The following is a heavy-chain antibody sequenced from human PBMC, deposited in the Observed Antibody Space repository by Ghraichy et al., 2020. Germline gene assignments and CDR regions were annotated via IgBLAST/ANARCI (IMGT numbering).Heavy chain of an antibody. V-gene: IGHV3-15*07. CDR1: GFTFSNAW. D-gene: IGHD3-16*02. J-gene: IGHJ4*02. CDR2: IKSKTDGGST. CDR3: TAYDYVWGSYRPDY. Sequence: GASLNISCAASGFTFSNAWMNWVRQAPGKGLEWVGRIKSKTDGGSTDYTEPVKGRFTISRDDSKNTLYLQMKSLKTEDTAVYYCTAYDYVWGSYRPDYWGQGTLVTVSS.